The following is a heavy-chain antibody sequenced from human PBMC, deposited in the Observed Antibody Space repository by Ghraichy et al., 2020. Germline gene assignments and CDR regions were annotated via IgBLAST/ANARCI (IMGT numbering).Heavy chain of an antibody. Sequence: GGSLRLSCAASGFTFNNYAMTWVRQAPGKGLEWVSGISGGGGSTYYADSVKGRFTISRDNSKNTLFLQMDSLRAEDTAVYYCARDPRPYCTNTICSTPRSFCFEYWGQGTQVIVSA. J-gene: IGHJ4*02. CDR3: ARDPRPYCTNTICSTPRSFCFEY. V-gene: IGHV3-23*01. D-gene: IGHD2-8*01. CDR1: GFTFNNYA. CDR2: ISGGGGST.